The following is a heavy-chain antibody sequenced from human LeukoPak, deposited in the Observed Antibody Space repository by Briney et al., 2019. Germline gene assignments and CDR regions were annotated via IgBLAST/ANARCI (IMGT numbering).Heavy chain of an antibody. J-gene: IGHJ4*02. V-gene: IGHV4-4*07. D-gene: IGHD3-10*01. CDR2: FYTSGST. CDR3: ARDPNYHYDSGSHYFDY. Sequence: PSETLSLTCTVSGGSISSSSWGWIRQPAGKGLEWIGRFYTSGSTNYNPSLKSRVTMSVDTSKNQFSLKLSSVTAADTAVYYCARDPNYHYDSGSHYFDYWGQGTLVTVSS. CDR1: GGSISSSS.